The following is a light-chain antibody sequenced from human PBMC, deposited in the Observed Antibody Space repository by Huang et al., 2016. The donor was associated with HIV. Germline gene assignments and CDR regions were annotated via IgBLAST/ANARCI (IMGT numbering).Light chain of an antibody. CDR3: RQYDKWPPKYT. J-gene: IGKJ2*01. V-gene: IGKV3-15*01. Sequence: EIVMTQSPATLSLSPGERASLSCRASQSVSNNVAWYQQKPGQVPRLLMYLASTRADGVPARCGGSGSGTDFTLTIRSLQSEDVAVYYCRQYDKWPPKYTFGQGTKVEIK. CDR1: QSVSNN. CDR2: LAS.